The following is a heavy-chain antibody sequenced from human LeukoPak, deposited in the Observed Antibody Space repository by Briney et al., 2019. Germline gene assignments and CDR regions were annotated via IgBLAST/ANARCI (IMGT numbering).Heavy chain of an antibody. J-gene: IGHJ5*02. CDR3: ARDLGYCPTTGCYQSRFDP. CDR2: IYNSGST. Sequence: SETLSLTCSVSGDSISIYYWSWIRQPPGKGLEWIGYIYNSGSTNYNPSLKSRVTISVDTSKNQFSLKLTSVTAADTAVYYCARDLGYCPTTGCYQSRFDPWGQGTLVTVSS. CDR1: GDSISIYY. D-gene: IGHD2-2*01. V-gene: IGHV4-59*01.